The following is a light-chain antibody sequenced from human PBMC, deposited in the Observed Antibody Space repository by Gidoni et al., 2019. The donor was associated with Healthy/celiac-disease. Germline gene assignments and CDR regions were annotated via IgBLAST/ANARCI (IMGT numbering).Light chain of an antibody. CDR1: QSVSSN. CDR3: QQYNNWPPYT. CDR2: GAS. J-gene: IGKJ2*01. V-gene: IGKV3-15*01. Sequence: EIVMTQSPATLSVSPGERATLSCRASQSVSSNVAWYQQKPGQAPRLLIYGASPRATGIPARFSGSGSGTEFTLTISSLQSEDFAVYYWQQYNNWPPYTFGQGTKLEIK.